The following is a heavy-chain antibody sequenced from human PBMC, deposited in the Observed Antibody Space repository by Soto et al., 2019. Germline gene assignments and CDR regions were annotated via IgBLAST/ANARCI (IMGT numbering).Heavy chain of an antibody. V-gene: IGHV3-23*01. D-gene: IGHD6-6*01. Sequence: EVQLLESGGGLVQPGGSLRLSCAASGFTFSSYAMSWVRQAPGKGLEWVSGISGSGGSTYYADSVKGRFTISRDNSKNTLFLQMNSLRADGTAVYYCAKVGPYSTSNRFDPWGQGTLVTVSS. J-gene: IGHJ5*02. CDR3: AKVGPYSTSNRFDP. CDR2: ISGSGGST. CDR1: GFTFSSYA.